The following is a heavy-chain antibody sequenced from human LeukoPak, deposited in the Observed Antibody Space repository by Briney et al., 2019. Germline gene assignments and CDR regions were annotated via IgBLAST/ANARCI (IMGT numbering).Heavy chain of an antibody. CDR3: ASRIVGATADYFDY. J-gene: IGHJ4*02. CDR2: IIPIFGTA. V-gene: IGHV1-69*05. D-gene: IGHD1-26*01. CDR1: GGTFSSYA. Sequence: ASVKVSCKASGGTFSSYAISWVRQAPGQGLEWMGRIIPIFGTANYAQKFQGRVTITTDESTSTAYLGLSSLRSEDTAVYYCASRIVGATADYFDYWGQGTLVTVSS.